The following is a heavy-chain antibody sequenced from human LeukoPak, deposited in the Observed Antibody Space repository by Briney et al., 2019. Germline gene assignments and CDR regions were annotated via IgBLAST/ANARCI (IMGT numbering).Heavy chain of an antibody. Sequence: GSLRLSCVASGVTLSNYAMSWARQAPGKGLEWVSAISGSGGSTYYADSVKGRFTISRDNFKNTLYLQMNSLRAEDTAVYYCAKASSGSDYWGQGTLVTVSS. J-gene: IGHJ4*02. CDR2: ISGSGGST. V-gene: IGHV3-23*01. CDR3: AKASSGSDY. CDR1: GVTLSNYA. D-gene: IGHD6-19*01.